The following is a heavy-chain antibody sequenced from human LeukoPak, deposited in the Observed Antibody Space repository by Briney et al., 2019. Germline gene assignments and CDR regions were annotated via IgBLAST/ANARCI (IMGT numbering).Heavy chain of an antibody. CDR2: INPSGGST. V-gene: IGHV1-46*01. CDR3: AIGYCSSTSCYVRGPFDY. J-gene: IGHJ4*02. D-gene: IGHD2-2*01. Sequence: ASVKVSCKASGYTXTSYYMHWVRQAPGQGLEWMGIINPSGGSTSYAQKFQGRVTMTEDTSTDTAYMELSSLRSEDTAVYYCAIGYCSSTSCYVRGPFDYWGQGTLVTVSS. CDR1: GYTXTSYY.